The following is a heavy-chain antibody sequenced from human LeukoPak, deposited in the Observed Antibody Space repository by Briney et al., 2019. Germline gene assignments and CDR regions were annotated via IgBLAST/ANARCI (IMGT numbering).Heavy chain of an antibody. CDR1: GFTFDDYA. Sequence: PGGSLRLSCAASGFTFDDYAMHWVRQAPGKGLEWVSYISSSSSTIYYADSVKGRFTISRDNAKNSLYLQMNSLRAEDTAVYYCARGGYDSSGPYTVGFDYWGQGTLVTVSS. J-gene: IGHJ4*02. V-gene: IGHV3-48*04. D-gene: IGHD3-22*01. CDR2: ISSSSSTI. CDR3: ARGGYDSSGPYTVGFDY.